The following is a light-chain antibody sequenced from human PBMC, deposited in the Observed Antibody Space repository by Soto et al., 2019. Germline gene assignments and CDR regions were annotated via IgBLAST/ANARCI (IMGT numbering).Light chain of an antibody. J-gene: IGKJ4*02. V-gene: IGKV3-15*01. Sequence: EIVMTQSLDTLSVSPGERVPLSCRASQSVYSNLAGYQQKPGQAPRLLIHGSFTRATGIPARFSGSGSGTEFTLNISSLQSEDFAVYYWHLFSQWPLRFGGETKVEI. CDR3: HLFSQWPLR. CDR2: GSF. CDR1: QSVYSN.